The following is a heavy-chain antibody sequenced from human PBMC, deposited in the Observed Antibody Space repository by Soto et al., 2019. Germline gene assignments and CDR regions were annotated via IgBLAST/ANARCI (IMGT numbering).Heavy chain of an antibody. CDR3: ARGWGLVS. D-gene: IGHD3-16*01. V-gene: IGHV1-69*01. CDR1: GGSLTSYP. Sequence: QMEQSGAEMRKPGSSVKVSCKPSGGSLTSYPMAWVRQAPGQGFEWMGGIIPIHGTTEYAQKFQGRVTITADESTNRATLELTGLTSEDTAVYYCARGWGLVSWGQGTLVTVSS. J-gene: IGHJ4*02. CDR2: IIPIHGTT.